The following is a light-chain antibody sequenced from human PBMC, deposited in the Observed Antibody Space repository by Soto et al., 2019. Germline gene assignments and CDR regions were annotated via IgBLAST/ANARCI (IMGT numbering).Light chain of an antibody. J-gene: IGKJ1*01. CDR2: AAS. CDR3: QLYGTSPKP. V-gene: IGKV3-20*01. CDR1: QTVSSNY. Sequence: EIVLTQSPGTLSLSPGARATLSCRASQTVSSNYLAWYQQKPGQAPRLLIYAASTRATGIPDRFSGSGSGTDFTLSISRLEPEDFAVYDCQLYGTSPKPFGQGTKGEIK.